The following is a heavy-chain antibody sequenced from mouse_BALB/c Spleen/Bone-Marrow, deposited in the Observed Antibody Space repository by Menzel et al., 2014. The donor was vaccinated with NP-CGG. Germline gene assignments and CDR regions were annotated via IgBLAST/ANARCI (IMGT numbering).Heavy chain of an antibody. CDR1: GFSLTSYG. V-gene: IGHV2-2*02. CDR2: IWSGGST. CDR3: ARRLRYYAMDY. Sequence: QVQLKESGPGLVQPSQRLSITCTVSGFSLTSYGVHWVRQSPGKGLEWLGVIWSGGSTDYNAAFISRLSISKDNSKSXVFFKMNSLQANDTAIYYCARRLRYYAMDYWGQGTSVTVSS. D-gene: IGHD2-2*01. J-gene: IGHJ4*01.